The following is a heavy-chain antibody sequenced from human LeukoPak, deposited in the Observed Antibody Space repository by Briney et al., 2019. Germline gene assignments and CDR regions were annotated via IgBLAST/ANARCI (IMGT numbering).Heavy chain of an antibody. D-gene: IGHD3-10*01. Sequence: PSETLSLTCTVSGGSISSGGYYWSWIRQHPGKALEWIGYIYYSGSTSYNPSLKSRVTISVDTSKNQFSLKLSSVTAADTAAYYCARDSITMVRGVSRSGRSRSYYYGMDVWGQGTTVTVSS. J-gene: IGHJ6*02. CDR3: ARDSITMVRGVSRSGRSRSYYYGMDV. V-gene: IGHV4-31*03. CDR2: IYYSGST. CDR1: GGSISSGGYY.